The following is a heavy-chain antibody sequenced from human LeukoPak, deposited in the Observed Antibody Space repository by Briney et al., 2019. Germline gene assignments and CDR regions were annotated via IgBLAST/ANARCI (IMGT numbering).Heavy chain of an antibody. J-gene: IGHJ4*02. D-gene: IGHD3-16*01. CDR3: AKVRWGSDNALDS. V-gene: IGHV3-23*01. Sequence: QTGGSLRLSCAASGFTFSSYGMSWVRQAPGKGLEWVSAISGSGGSTYYADSVKGRFTISRDNSKNTLYLQMHSLRAEDTAVYYCAKVRWGSDNALDSWGQGTLVTGSS. CDR2: ISGSGGST. CDR1: GFTFSSYG.